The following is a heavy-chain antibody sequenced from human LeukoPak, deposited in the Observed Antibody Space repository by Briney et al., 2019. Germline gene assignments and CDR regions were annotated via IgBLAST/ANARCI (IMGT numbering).Heavy chain of an antibody. CDR2: IYSGGST. J-gene: IGHJ5*02. V-gene: IGHV3-53*01. Sequence: GGSLRLSCAASGFTVSSNYMSWGRQAPGKGLEWGSVIYSGGSTYYADSVKGRFTISRDNSKNTLYLQMNRLRAEDTAVYYCARDKGPNSSGWSSWGQGTLVTVSS. D-gene: IGHD6-19*01. CDR3: ARDKGPNSSGWSS. CDR1: GFTVSSNY.